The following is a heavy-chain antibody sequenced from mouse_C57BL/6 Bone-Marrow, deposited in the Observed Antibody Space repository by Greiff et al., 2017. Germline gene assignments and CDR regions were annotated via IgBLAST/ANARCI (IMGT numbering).Heavy chain of an antibody. Sequence: QVQLQQPGAELVKPGASVKMSCKASGYTFTSYWITWVKQRPGQGLEWIGDIYPGSGSTNYNEKFKSKATLTVDTSSSTADMQLSSLTSEDSAVYYCAGDYGNPWYAMDYWGQGTSVTVSS. CDR3: AGDYGNPWYAMDY. CDR1: GYTFTSYW. CDR2: IYPGSGST. D-gene: IGHD2-1*01. J-gene: IGHJ4*01. V-gene: IGHV1-55*01.